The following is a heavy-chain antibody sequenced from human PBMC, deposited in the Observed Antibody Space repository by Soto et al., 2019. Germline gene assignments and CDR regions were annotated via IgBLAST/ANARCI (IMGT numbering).Heavy chain of an antibody. CDR1: GYTFASYW. J-gene: IGHJ4*02. CDR3: ARGPTPLFDH. D-gene: IGHD2-15*01. V-gene: IGHV5-51*01. Sequence: GDALKSSCKASGYTFASYWIGWVRQMPGKGLEWMGIIYPADSDTRYNPSFQGQVTISADKSITTTYLQWSSLKASDTAMYYCARGPTPLFDHWVQGTLVTVSS. CDR2: IYPADSDT.